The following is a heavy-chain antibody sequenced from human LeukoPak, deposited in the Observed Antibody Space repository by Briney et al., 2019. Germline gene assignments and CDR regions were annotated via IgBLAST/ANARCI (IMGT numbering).Heavy chain of an antibody. CDR2: IYPGDSDT. CDR3: ATFRGGIVVAGRGAFDI. CDR1: GYSFSTYW. V-gene: IGHV5-51*01. D-gene: IGHD6-19*01. J-gene: IGHJ3*02. Sequence: GESLKISCKGSGYSFSTYWIGWVRQMPGKGLEWMGIIYPGDSDTRYSPSFQGQVTISADKSISTAYLQWSSLKASDTAMYYCATFRGGIVVAGRGAFDIWGQGTMVTVSS.